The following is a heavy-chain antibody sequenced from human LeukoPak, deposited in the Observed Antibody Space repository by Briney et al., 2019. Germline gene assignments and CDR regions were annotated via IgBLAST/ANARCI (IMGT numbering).Heavy chain of an antibody. Sequence: GGSLRLSCSASGYTFSRYPIHWVRQAPGKGLEWVALISSEGSTEYYADSAKGRFTISRDNSKDTSYPQMASLRTEDTSLYYRTRETKDSFDHWGQGTLVTVSA. D-gene: IGHD1-7*01. V-gene: IGHV3-30*01. CDR2: ISSEGSTE. J-gene: IGHJ4*02. CDR1: GYTFSRYP. CDR3: TRETKDSFDH.